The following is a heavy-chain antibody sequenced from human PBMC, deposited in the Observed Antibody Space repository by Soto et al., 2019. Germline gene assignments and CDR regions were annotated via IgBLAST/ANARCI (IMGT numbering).Heavy chain of an antibody. J-gene: IGHJ4*02. CDR1: GYSFTIYW. CDR2: IDPSDSYT. D-gene: IGHD3-16*02. V-gene: IGHV5-10-1*01. Sequence: GESLKISCNGSGYSFTIYWISWVRQMPGKGLEWMGRIDPSDSYTNYSPSFQGHVTISADKSISTAYLQWSSLKASDTAMYYCARQDMITFGGVIVTVYYFDYWGQGTLVTVSS. CDR3: ARQDMITFGGVIVTVYYFDY.